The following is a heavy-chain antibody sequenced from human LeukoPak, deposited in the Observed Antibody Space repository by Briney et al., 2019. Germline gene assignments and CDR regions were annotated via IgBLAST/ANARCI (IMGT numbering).Heavy chain of an antibody. Sequence: SETLSLTCAVSGGSISSNNWWSWVRQPPGKELEWIGEIYHHGATNYNPSLKSRVTLSVDKSKNQFSLELSSVTAADTAVYYCARGPSVAAHLDYWGQGTLVTVSS. CDR2: IYHHGAT. J-gene: IGHJ4*02. D-gene: IGHD5-12*01. CDR3: ARGPSVAAHLDY. V-gene: IGHV4-4*02. CDR1: GGSISSNNW.